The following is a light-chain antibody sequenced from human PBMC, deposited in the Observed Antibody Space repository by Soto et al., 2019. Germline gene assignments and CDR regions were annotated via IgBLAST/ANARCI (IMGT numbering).Light chain of an antibody. V-gene: IGLV2-23*01. CDR2: EGT. CDR1: HNV. Sequence: QSVLTHPASVFGSPGQSITISCTGTHNVFSWYQQHPGKALKVVLYEGTKRPSGVSNRFSGSNTASTASLTIPGLQAEDEAHYFCCAYVDARSYVFGPGTKVTV. CDR3: CAYVDARSYV. J-gene: IGLJ1*01.